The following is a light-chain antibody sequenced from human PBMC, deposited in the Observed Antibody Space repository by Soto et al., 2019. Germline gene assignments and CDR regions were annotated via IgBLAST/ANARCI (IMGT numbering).Light chain of an antibody. Sequence: QSALTQPASVSGSPGQSITISCTGTSSDVGGYNYVSWYQQHPGKAPKLMIYEVSNRPSGVSNHFSGPKSGNMASLAISGLQAEDEADYYCSSYTSSSTVVFGGGTKLTVL. CDR1: SSDVGGYNY. CDR3: SSYTSSSTVV. CDR2: EVS. V-gene: IGLV2-14*01. J-gene: IGLJ2*01.